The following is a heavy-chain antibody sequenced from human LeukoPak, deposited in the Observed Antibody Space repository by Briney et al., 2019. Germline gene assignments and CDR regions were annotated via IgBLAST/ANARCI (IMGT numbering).Heavy chain of an antibody. CDR1: GFTFSSYT. CDR2: ISYDGSNK. Sequence: GRSLRLSCAASGFTFSSYTMHWVRQTPGKGLEWVAVISYDGSNKYYADSVKGRFTISRDNSKNTLYLQMNSLRAEDTAMYYCARGSGYKYDFTGRERTKSRLDYWGQGTLVAVSS. D-gene: IGHD3/OR15-3a*01. J-gene: IGHJ4*02. V-gene: IGHV3-30*04. CDR3: ARGSGYKYDFTGRERTKSRLDY.